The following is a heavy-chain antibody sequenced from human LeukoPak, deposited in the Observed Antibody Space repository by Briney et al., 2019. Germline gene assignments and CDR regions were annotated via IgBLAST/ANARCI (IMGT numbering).Heavy chain of an antibody. Sequence: GGCLRLSCAASGFTFSSYGMHWVRQAPGKGLEWVAFIRYDGSNKYYADSVKGRFTISRDNSKNTLYLQMNSLRAEDTAVYYCAKVDGSGSYRYYWGQGTLVTVSS. CDR1: GFTFSSYG. CDR2: IRYDGSNK. V-gene: IGHV3-30*02. D-gene: IGHD3-10*01. CDR3: AKVDGSGSYRYY. J-gene: IGHJ4*02.